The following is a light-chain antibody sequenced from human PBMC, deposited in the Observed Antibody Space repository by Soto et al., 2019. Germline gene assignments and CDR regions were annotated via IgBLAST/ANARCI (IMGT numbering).Light chain of an antibody. CDR1: QSVSSNY. CDR2: IAS. J-gene: IGKJ1*01. V-gene: IGKV3-20*01. CDR3: QHYGSSPWK. Sequence: EIVLTQSPGTLSLSPGERATLSCRASQSVSSNYLAWYQQKTGQTPRLLIYIASSRAPGIPDRFSGSGSGTHFTLTISRVESEDFAVYYCQHYGSSPWKFGQGTKVEIK.